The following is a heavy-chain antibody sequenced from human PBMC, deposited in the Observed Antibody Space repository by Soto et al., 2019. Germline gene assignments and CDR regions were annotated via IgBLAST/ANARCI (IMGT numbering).Heavy chain of an antibody. CDR2: IYYSGST. J-gene: IGHJ6*04. D-gene: IGHD5-18*01. CDR1: GGSISSGGYY. V-gene: IGHV4-31*03. Sequence: SETLSLTCTVSGGSISSGGYYWSWTRQHPGKGLEWIGYIYYSGSTYYNPSLKSRVTISVDTSKNQFSLKLSSVTAADTAVYYCARDVTRDTAMDSYYYYGMDVWGKGTTVTV. CDR3: ARDVTRDTAMDSYYYYGMDV.